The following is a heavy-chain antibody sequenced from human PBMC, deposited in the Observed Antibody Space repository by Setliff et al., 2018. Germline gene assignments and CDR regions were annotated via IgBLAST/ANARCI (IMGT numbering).Heavy chain of an antibody. CDR1: GFTFNNYA. V-gene: IGHV3-23*01. CDR3: VKGSSDSRPYYFDY. J-gene: IGHJ4*02. CDR2: ISDSGGST. Sequence: PGGSLRLSCAASGFTFNNYAMTWVRQAPGKGLAWVSSISDSGGSTYHADSVKGRFTISRANSQNTLFLQMNSLRVEDTAVYFCVKGSSDSRPYYFDYWGQGMLVTVSS. D-gene: IGHD2-2*01.